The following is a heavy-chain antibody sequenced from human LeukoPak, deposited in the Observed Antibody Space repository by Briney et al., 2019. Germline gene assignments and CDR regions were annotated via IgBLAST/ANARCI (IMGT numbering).Heavy chain of an antibody. CDR3: ARTGYCSGGSCSGYFQH. J-gene: IGHJ1*01. CDR2: IYTSGST. Sequence: KPSETLSLTCTVSGGSISSYYWSWIRQPAGKGLEWIGRIYTSGSTNYNPSLKSRVTMSVDTSKNQFSLKLSSVTAADTAVYYCARTGYCSGGSCSGYFQHWGQGTLVTVSS. V-gene: IGHV4-4*07. CDR1: GGSISSYY. D-gene: IGHD2-15*01.